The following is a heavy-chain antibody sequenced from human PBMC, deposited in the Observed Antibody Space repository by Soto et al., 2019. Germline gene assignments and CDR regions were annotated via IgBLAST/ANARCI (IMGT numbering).Heavy chain of an antibody. V-gene: IGHV3-43*01. D-gene: IGHD4-17*01. CDR2: ISWDGGST. CDR1: GFTFDDYT. CDR3: AKDYGIAFPGLMDV. J-gene: IGHJ6*02. Sequence: GGSLRLSCAASGFTFDDYTMHWVRQAPGKGLEWVSLISWDGGSTYYADSVKGRFTISRDNSKNSLYLQMNSLRTEDTALYYCAKDYGIAFPGLMDVWGQGTTVTV.